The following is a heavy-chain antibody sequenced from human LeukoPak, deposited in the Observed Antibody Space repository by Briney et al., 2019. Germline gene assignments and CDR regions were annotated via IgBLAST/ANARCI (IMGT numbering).Heavy chain of an antibody. CDR2: IRGSGGST. J-gene: IGHJ4*02. CDR3: AKVRRYCSGGSCYRERYYFHY. V-gene: IGHV3-23*01. CDR1: GFTFSSYA. D-gene: IGHD2-15*01. Sequence: PGGSLRLSCAASGFTFSSYAMIWLRQAPGKGLEGVSAIRGSGGSTYYADSGRGRFTFSRYYSNNTLYLQRHRLRAEDAAVYECAKVRRYCSGGSCYRERYYFHYWGQETLVSVS.